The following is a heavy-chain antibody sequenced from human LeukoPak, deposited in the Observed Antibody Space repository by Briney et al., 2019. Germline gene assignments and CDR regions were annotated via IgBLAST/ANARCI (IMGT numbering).Heavy chain of an antibody. CDR1: GFTFSSYW. Sequence: GGSLRLSCAASGFTFSSYWMSWVRQAPGKGLEWVANIKQDVSEKYYVDSVKGRFTISRDNAKNSLYLQMNSLRAEDTAVYYCARDGYCSGGSCYSGPPPYDYWGQGTLVTVSS. CDR3: ARDGYCSGGSCYSGPPPYDY. CDR2: IKQDVSEK. D-gene: IGHD2-15*01. V-gene: IGHV3-7*01. J-gene: IGHJ4*02.